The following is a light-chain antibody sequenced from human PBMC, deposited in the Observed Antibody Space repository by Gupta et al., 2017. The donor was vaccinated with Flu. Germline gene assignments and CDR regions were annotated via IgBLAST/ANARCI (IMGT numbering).Light chain of an antibody. CDR2: AAS. CDR1: QSISSY. Sequence: DIQMTQSPSSLSASVGDRVTITCRASQSISSYLNWYQHKPGKAPKLLIYAASGLQGGVPSRFSGSGSGTDFTLTISSLQPEDFATYYCQQSYSALYSFGQGTKLEIK. J-gene: IGKJ2*03. V-gene: IGKV1-39*01. CDR3: QQSYSALYS.